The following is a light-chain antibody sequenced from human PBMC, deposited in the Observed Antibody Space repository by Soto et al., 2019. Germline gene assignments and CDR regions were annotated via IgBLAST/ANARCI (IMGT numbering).Light chain of an antibody. CDR1: QSVSSSY. CDR3: QQYSSSPHT. Sequence: EIVLTQSPGTLSLSPGKRATLSCRASQSVSSSYLAWYQQKPGQAPRLLIYGASSRATGIPDRFSGSGSGTDFTLTISRLEPDDFAVYYCQQYSSSPHTLGQGTKVDSK. CDR2: GAS. V-gene: IGKV3-20*01. J-gene: IGKJ1*01.